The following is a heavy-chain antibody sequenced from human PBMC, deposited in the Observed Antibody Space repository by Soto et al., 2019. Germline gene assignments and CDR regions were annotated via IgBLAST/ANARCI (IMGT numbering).Heavy chain of an antibody. CDR3: VTRVSGNYDY. Sequence: EVQLAESGGGMVQPGGSLRLSCVASGFTFSSYDMHWVRQAPGKGLEYVSSISSNGGTTYYGNSVKGRFTISRDNSKNTLYLQMGSLRAEGMAVYYCVTRVSGNYDYWGLGTLVTVSS. D-gene: IGHD1-7*01. J-gene: IGHJ4*02. V-gene: IGHV3-64*01. CDR1: GFTFSSYD. CDR2: ISSNGGTT.